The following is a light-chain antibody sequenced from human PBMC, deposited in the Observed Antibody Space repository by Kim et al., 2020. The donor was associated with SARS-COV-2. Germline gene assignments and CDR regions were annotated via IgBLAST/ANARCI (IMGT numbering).Light chain of an antibody. CDR1: NVGSNS. J-gene: IGLJ3*02. CDR3: LVWDDVSDHWV. Sequence: PGQTATFTCGGDNVGSNSVHWYQQKPGQAPVLVISSDTDRPSGIPERFSGSTSGNTAALTIDRVAAGDEADYYCLVWDDVSDHWVFGAGTQLTVL. V-gene: IGLV3-21*04. CDR2: SDT.